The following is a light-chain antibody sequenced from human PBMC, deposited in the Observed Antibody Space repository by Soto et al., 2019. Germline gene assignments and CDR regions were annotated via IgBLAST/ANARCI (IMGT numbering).Light chain of an antibody. CDR3: NSHTSSNTRV. CDR1: SSDVGGYNH. J-gene: IGLJ1*01. V-gene: IGLV2-14*01. Sequence: QSVLTQPASVSGSPGQSMTISCTGTSSDVGGYNHVSWYQHHPGKAPKLMIYEVSNRPSGVSNRFSGSKSGNTASLTISGLQADDEADYYCNSHTSSNTRVFGTGTKVTVL. CDR2: EVS.